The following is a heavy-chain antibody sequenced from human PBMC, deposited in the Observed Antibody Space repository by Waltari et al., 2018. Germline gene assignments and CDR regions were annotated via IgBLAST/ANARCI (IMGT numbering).Heavy chain of an antibody. J-gene: IGHJ4*02. CDR1: GGSFSGYY. D-gene: IGHD6-19*01. CDR3: ARTEADFDY. V-gene: IGHV4-34*01. CDR2: INHSGST. Sequence: QVQLQQWGAGLLKPSETLSLTCAVYGGSFSGYYWSWIRQPPGKGLEWIGEINHSGSTNYNPSLKSRVTISVDTSKNQFSLKLSRLRSDDTAVYYCARTEADFDYWGQGTLVTVSS.